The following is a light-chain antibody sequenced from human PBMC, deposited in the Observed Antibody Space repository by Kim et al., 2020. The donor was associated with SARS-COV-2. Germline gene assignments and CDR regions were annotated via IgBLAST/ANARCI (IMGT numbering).Light chain of an antibody. CDR3: QQRNNWPPAVT. CDR1: QTIGIS. CDR2: DAA. V-gene: IGKV3-11*01. Sequence: PGEKAILACRASQTIGISLGWYQHKLGQAPRLLIYDAANRAAGIPDRFSGGGSGTGFTLTISSLEPEDFAIYYCQQRNNWPPAVTVGGGTKVDIK. J-gene: IGKJ4*01.